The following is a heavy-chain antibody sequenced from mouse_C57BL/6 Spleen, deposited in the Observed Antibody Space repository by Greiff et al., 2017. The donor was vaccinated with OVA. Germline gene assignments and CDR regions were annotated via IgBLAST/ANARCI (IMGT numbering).Heavy chain of an antibody. CDR1: GYTFTSYW. V-gene: IGHV1-52*01. D-gene: IGHD3-3*01. J-gene: IGHJ2*01. CDR3: ARGGLALDY. CDR2: IDPSDSET. Sequence: QVHVKQPGAELVRPGSSVKLSCKASGYTFTSYWMHWVKQRPIQGLEWIGNIDPSDSETHYNQKFKDKATLTVDKSSSTAYMQLSSLTSEDSAVYYCARGGLALDYWGQGTTLTVSS.